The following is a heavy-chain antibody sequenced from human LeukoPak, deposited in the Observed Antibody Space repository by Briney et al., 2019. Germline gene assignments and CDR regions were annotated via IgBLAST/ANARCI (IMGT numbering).Heavy chain of an antibody. Sequence: SQTLSLTCAISGDSVSSNSAAWNWIRQSPSRGLEWLGRTYYRSKWYNDYAVSVKSRITINPDTSKNQFSLQLNSVTPEDTAVYYCARETPYSGYDLGGYYYYYYMDVWGKGTTVTVSS. V-gene: IGHV6-1*01. CDR3: ARETPYSGYDLGGYYYYYYMDV. CDR1: GDSVSSNSAA. CDR2: TYYRSKWYN. J-gene: IGHJ6*03. D-gene: IGHD5-12*01.